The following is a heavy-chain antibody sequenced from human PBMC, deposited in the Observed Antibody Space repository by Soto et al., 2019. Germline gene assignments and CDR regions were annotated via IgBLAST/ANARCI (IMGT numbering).Heavy chain of an antibody. V-gene: IGHV3-23*01. CDR2: ISGSDGKT. CDR3: AKWSYLDY. CDR1: GFSFASFA. Sequence: GGSLRLSCTTSGFSFASFAMTWVRQAPGKGLEWVATISGSDGKTYYADSVKGRFSISRDTSRNTLYLQMNSLRADDTAIYYCAKWSYLDYWGQATRVTVSS. J-gene: IGHJ4*02. D-gene: IGHD3-3*01.